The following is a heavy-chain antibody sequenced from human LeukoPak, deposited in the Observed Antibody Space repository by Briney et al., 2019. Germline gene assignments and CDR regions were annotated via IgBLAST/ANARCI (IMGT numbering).Heavy chain of an antibody. J-gene: IGHJ3*02. CDR2: IYPGGSDT. D-gene: IGHD1-26*01. CDR1: GYRFTSYW. V-gene: IGHV5-51*01. CDR3: ARGIVGAPEAFDI. Sequence: GESLKISCKGSGYRFTSYWIGWVRQMPGKGLEWMGIIYPGGSDTRYSPSFQGQVTISADKSIGPAYLQWSSLKASDTAMYYCARGIVGAPEAFDIWGQGTMVTVSS.